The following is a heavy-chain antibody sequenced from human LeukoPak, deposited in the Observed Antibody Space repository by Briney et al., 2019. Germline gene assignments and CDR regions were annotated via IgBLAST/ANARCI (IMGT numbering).Heavy chain of an antibody. CDR2: IYYTGST. J-gene: IGHJ4*02. CDR1: GGSISNYY. Sequence: PSETLSLTCSVSGGSISNYYWSWIRQPPGKGLEWIGYIYYTGSTNYNPSLKSRVTISVDTSKNQFSLKLSSVTAADTAVYYCARVPYYYGSGSDYWGQGTLVTVSS. V-gene: IGHV4-59*12. D-gene: IGHD3-10*01. CDR3: ARVPYYYGSGSDY.